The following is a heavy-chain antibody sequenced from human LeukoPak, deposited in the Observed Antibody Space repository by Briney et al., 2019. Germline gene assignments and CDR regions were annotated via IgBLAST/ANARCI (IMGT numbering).Heavy chain of an antibody. V-gene: IGHV3-11*01. Sequence: PGGSLRLSCAASGFTFSDYYMTWIRQAPGKGLEWVSHIAHSGNGMWYADAVKGRFTISRDNAKNLLFLQIDSLRAEDTAVYYCARGHYEMGVWGQGTTVIVSS. CDR2: IAHSGNGM. CDR1: GFTFSDYY. CDR3: ARGHYEMGV. J-gene: IGHJ6*02.